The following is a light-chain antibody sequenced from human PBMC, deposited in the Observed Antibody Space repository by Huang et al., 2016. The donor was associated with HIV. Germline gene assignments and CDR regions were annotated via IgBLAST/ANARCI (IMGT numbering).Light chain of an antibody. CDR2: GAA. Sequence: EIVLTQSPGTLSLYPGEKATLSCRASQRVTSRYVAWYQQKPGTAPRLLIYGAASRATGIPDRLSGDGSGTDFTLTISRLEPEDFEVYYCQQYGSSPFTFGPGTKVDIK. CDR3: QQYGSSPFT. J-gene: IGKJ3*01. V-gene: IGKV3-20*01. CDR1: QRVTSRY.